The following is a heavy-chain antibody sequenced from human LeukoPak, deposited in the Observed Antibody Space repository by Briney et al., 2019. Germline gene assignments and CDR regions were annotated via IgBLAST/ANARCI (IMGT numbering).Heavy chain of an antibody. CDR3: ARGLNDSWTGENY. CDR1: GDSFSYFY. D-gene: IGHD3-3*01. CDR2: IYNSGST. V-gene: IGHV4-59*12. J-gene: IGHJ4*02. Sequence: SETLSLTCTVSGDSFSYFYWSWIRQPPGKGLEWIGYIYNSGSTNYNPSLKSRVTISLDTSKSQFSLKVRYVTAADTAVYYCARGLNDSWTGENYWGQGTLVTVSS.